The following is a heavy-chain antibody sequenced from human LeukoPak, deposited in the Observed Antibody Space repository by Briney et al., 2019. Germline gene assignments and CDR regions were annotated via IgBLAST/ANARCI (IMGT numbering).Heavy chain of an antibody. CDR2: IWYDGSNK. CDR1: GFTFSSYG. Sequence: PGRSLRLSCAASGFTFSSYGMHWVRQAPGKGLEWVAVIWYDGSNKYYADSVKGRFTISRDNSKNTLYLQMNSLRAEDTAVYYCARDGGLNWFDPWGRGTLVTVSS. D-gene: IGHD3-16*01. CDR3: ARDGGLNWFDP. V-gene: IGHV3-33*01. J-gene: IGHJ5*02.